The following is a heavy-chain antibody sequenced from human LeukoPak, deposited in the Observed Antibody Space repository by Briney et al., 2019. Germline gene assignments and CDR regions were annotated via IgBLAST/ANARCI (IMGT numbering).Heavy chain of an antibody. D-gene: IGHD3-22*01. CDR3: TTLGYHLDS. Sequence: GGALRLSCAASGFAFSGYEMNWVRQAPGEGLEWVSYIAGSDTRTYYADSVKGRFTISRDNTKNSLYLQMNSLRAEDTGLYYCTTLGYHLDSWGQGTLVTVSS. CDR2: IAGSDTRT. V-gene: IGHV3-48*03. J-gene: IGHJ4*02. CDR1: GFAFSGYE.